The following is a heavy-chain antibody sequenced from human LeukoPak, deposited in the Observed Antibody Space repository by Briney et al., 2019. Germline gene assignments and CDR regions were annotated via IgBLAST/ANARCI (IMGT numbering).Heavy chain of an antibody. CDR3: GRVGGRSVSAKGDAFDI. D-gene: IGHD3-10*01. Sequence: GGSLRLSCAASGFTFSSYGMHWVRQAPGKGLEWVAVIWYDGSNKYYADSVKGRFTISRDNSKNTLYLQMNSLRAEDTAVYYCGRVGGRSVSAKGDAFDIWGQGTMVTVSS. V-gene: IGHV3-33*01. J-gene: IGHJ3*02. CDR1: GFTFSSYG. CDR2: IWYDGSNK.